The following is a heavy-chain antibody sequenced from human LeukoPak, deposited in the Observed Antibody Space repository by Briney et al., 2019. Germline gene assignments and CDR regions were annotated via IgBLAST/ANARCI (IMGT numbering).Heavy chain of an antibody. CDR3: ARSGYSYGYLDY. Sequence: ASVKVSCKASGYTFTSYYMHWVRQAPGQGLEWMGIINPSGGSTSYAQKFQGRVTMTRDTSTSTVYMELSSLRFEDTAVYYCARSGYSYGYLDYWGQGTLVTVSS. V-gene: IGHV1-46*01. CDR1: GYTFTSYY. J-gene: IGHJ4*02. CDR2: INPSGGST. D-gene: IGHD5-18*01.